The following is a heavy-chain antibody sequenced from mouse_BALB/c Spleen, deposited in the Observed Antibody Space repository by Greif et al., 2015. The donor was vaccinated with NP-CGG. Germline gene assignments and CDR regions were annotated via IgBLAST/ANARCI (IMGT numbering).Heavy chain of an antibody. D-gene: IGHD4-1*01. J-gene: IGHJ4*01. Sequence: EVKLVESGGGLVKPGESLKLSCAASGFTFSSYGMSWVRQTPEKRLEWVATISGGGSYTYYPDSVKGRFTISRDNAKNNLYLQMSSLRSEDTALYYCARQDGTEAMDYWGQGTSVTVSS. CDR1: GFTFSSYG. CDR3: ARQDGTEAMDY. V-gene: IGHV5-9-2*01. CDR2: ISGGGSYT.